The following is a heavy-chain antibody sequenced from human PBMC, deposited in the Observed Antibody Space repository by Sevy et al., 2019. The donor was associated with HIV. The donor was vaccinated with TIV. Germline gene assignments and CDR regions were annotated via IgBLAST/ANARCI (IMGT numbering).Heavy chain of an antibody. J-gene: IGHJ5*02. CDR2: IYWDDDK. CDR3: ARSDYDDYVKWFDP. D-gene: IGHD4-17*01. V-gene: IGHV2-5*02. CDR1: GFSLSTSGVG. Sequence: SGPTLVNPTQTLTLTCTFSGFSLSTSGVGVGWIRQPPGKALEWLALIYWDDDKRYSPSLKSRLTISKDTSKNQVVLTMTNMDPVDTATYYCARSDYDDYVKWFDPWGQGTLVTVSS.